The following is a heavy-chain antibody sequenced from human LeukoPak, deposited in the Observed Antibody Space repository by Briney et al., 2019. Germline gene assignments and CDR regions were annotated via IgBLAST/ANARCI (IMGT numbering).Heavy chain of an antibody. D-gene: IGHD4-11*01. V-gene: IGHV4-39*01. J-gene: IGHJ4*02. CDR1: GASISTSIYY. Sequence: SETLSLTCTVSGASISTSIYYWGWIRQPPGKGLEWIGTIYYSGNTYYNPSLKSRVTISVDTSKNQFSLKLSSVTAADTAVYYCARHGYSNHADFWGQGTLVTVSS. CDR2: IYYSGNT. CDR3: ARHGYSNHADF.